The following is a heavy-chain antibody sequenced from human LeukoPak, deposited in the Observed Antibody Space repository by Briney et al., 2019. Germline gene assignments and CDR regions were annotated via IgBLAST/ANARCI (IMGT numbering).Heavy chain of an antibody. CDR3: ARDRPAGGAFDI. V-gene: IGHV4-4*07. J-gene: IGHJ3*02. CDR2: IYTSGST. Sequence: SGTLSLTCTVSGGSISSYYWSWIRQPAGKGLEWIGRIYTSGSTNYNPSLKSRVTMSVGTSKNQFSLKLSSVTAADTAVYYCARDRPAGGAFDIWGQGTMVTVSS. CDR1: GGSISSYY. D-gene: IGHD1-26*01.